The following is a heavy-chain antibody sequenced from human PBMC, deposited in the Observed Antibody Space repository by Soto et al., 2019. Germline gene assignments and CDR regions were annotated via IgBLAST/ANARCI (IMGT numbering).Heavy chain of an antibody. Sequence: SETLSLTCNVSGGPIKTGDYYWNWIRQPPGKGLEWIGYVFYSGATNYSPSLKSRAAISMDTSKNQLSLSLTSVTAADTAVYYCARAGFSYGHLLFWGQGIRVTVSS. CDR1: GGPIKTGDYY. V-gene: IGHV4-30-4*01. CDR3: ARAGFSYGHLLF. CDR2: VFYSGAT. D-gene: IGHD3-10*01. J-gene: IGHJ4*02.